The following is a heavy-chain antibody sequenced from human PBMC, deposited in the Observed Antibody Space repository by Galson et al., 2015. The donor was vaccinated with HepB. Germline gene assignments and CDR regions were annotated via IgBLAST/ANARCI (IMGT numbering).Heavy chain of an antibody. CDR3: AIGVGEYCSGGSCYSFDY. CDR2: ISSGGSYI. D-gene: IGHD2-15*01. J-gene: IGHJ4*02. V-gene: IGHV3-21*01. CDR1: GFTFSSYG. Sequence: SLRLSCAASGFTFSSYGMNWVRQAPGKGLEWVSSISSGGSYIFYADSVKGRFTISRDNAKDSLYLQMNSLRAEDTAVYYCAIGVGEYCSGGSCYSFDYWGRGTLVTVSS.